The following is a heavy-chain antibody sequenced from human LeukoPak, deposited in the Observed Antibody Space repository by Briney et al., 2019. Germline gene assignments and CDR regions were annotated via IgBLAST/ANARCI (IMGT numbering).Heavy chain of an antibody. J-gene: IGHJ6*03. D-gene: IGHD5-12*01. CDR2: IIPIFGTA. V-gene: IGHV1-69*05. CDR3: ARDSGYDSPGEPSYYYYYMDV. CDR1: GGTFSSYA. Sequence: ASVKVSCKASGGTFSSYAISWVRQAPGQGLEWMGGIIPIFGTANYAQKFQGRVTITTDESTSTAYMELSSLRSEDTAVYYCARDSGYDSPGEPSYYYYYMDVWGKGTTVTVSS.